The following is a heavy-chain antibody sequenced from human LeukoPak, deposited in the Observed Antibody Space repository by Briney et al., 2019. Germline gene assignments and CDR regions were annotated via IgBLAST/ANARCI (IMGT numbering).Heavy chain of an antibody. CDR1: GGSFSGYY. D-gene: IGHD3-10*01. CDR2: INHSGST. CDR3: ARVRYGSGSL. J-gene: IGHJ4*02. V-gene: IGHV4-34*01. Sequence: SETLSLTCAVYGGSFSGYYWSWIRQPPGKGQEWIGEINHSGSTNYNPSLKSRVTISVDTSKNQFSLKLSSVTAADTAVYYCARVRYGSGSLWGQGTLVTVSS.